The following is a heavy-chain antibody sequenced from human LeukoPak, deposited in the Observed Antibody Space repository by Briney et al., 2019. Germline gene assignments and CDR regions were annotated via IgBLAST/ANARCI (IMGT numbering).Heavy chain of an antibody. Sequence: GGSLRLSCAASGFTFSSYSMNWVRQAPGKGLEWVSSISSSSSYIYYADSVKGRFTISRDNAKNSLYLQMNSLRAEDMALYYCAKDIGSKGDSSGYYDYWGQGTLVTVSS. CDR1: GFTFSSYS. CDR2: ISSSSSYI. CDR3: AKDIGSKGDSSGYYDY. D-gene: IGHD3-22*01. V-gene: IGHV3-21*04. J-gene: IGHJ4*02.